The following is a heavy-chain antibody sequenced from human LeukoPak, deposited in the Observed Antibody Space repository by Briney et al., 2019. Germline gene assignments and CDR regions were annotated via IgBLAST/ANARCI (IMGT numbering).Heavy chain of an antibody. CDR2: VSYDGGTA. J-gene: IGHJ3*02. CDR3: ASTSKDSGVQGGQRGAFDI. CDR1: GFTLSNYA. D-gene: IGHD3-10*01. Sequence: PGGSLRLSCAASGFTLSNYAMHWVRQAPGKGLEWVALVSYDGGTAYYADSVRGRVTISRDKSKNTLYLQINSLRAEDTAVYYCASTSKDSGVQGGQRGAFDIWGQGTMVTVSS. V-gene: IGHV3-30-3*01.